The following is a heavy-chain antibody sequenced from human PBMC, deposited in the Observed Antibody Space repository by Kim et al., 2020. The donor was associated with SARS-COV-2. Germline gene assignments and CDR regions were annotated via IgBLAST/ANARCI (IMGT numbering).Heavy chain of an antibody. J-gene: IGHJ4*02. CDR3: ARSSAVDFDY. D-gene: IGHD3-10*01. Sequence: YNDYAVSVKSRITINPDTSKNQFSLQLNSVTPEDTAVYYCARSSAVDFDYWGQGTLVTVSS. CDR2: YN. V-gene: IGHV6-1*01.